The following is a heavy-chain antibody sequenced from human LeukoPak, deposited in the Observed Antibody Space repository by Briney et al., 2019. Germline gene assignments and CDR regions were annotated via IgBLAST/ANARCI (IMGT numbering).Heavy chain of an antibody. J-gene: IGHJ4*02. Sequence: SETLSLTCTVSGGSISSYYWSWIRQPPGKGLEWIGYIYYSGSTNYNPSLKSRVTISVDTSKNQFSLKLSSVTAADTAVYYCARAPFGFGELIGFFDYWGQGTLVTVSS. CDR1: GGSISSYY. D-gene: IGHD3-10*01. CDR3: ARAPFGFGELIGFFDY. V-gene: IGHV4-59*01. CDR2: IYYSGST.